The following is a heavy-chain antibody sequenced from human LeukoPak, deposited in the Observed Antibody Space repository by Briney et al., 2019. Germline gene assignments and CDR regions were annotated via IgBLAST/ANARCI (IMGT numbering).Heavy chain of an antibody. J-gene: IGHJ4*02. D-gene: IGHD2-2*01. Sequence: GGSLRLPCAASGFTFSSYEMNWARPAPGKGLEWVSSIRSSSSYIYYADTVKGRFTISRDNDKNSLYLQMNSLRAEDTAVYYCARDHAHYCSSTSCYLSYFDYWGQGTLVTVSS. CDR3: ARDHAHYCSSTSCYLSYFDY. CDR2: IRSSSSYI. V-gene: IGHV3-21*01. CDR1: GFTFSSYE.